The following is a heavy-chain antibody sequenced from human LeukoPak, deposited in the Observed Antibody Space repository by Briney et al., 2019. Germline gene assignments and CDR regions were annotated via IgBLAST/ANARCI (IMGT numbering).Heavy chain of an antibody. CDR1: GYTFTSYG. CDR3: ARYSSGWSFDY. J-gene: IGHJ4*02. V-gene: IGHV1-8*03. Sequence: PEASVKVSCKASGYTFTSYGISWVRQATGQGLEWMGWMSPKSGDTGYAQKFQGRVTITRNSSISTAYMELSSLRSEDTAVYYCARYSSGWSFDYWGQGTLVTVSS. CDR2: MSPKSGDT. D-gene: IGHD6-19*01.